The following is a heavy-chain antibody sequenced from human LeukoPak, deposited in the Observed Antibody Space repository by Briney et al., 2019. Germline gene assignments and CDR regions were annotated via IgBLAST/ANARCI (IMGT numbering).Heavy chain of an antibody. CDR3: ARDLGYGSGWYEVYFDY. CDR2: INPSGGST. V-gene: IGHV1-46*01. D-gene: IGHD6-19*01. J-gene: IGHJ4*02. Sequence: ASVKVSCKASGYTFTSYYMHWVRQAPGQGLEWMGIINPSGGSTSYAQKFQGRVTMTRDTSTSTVYMELSSLRSEDTAVYYCARDLGYGSGWYEVYFDYWGQGTLVTASS. CDR1: GYTFTSYY.